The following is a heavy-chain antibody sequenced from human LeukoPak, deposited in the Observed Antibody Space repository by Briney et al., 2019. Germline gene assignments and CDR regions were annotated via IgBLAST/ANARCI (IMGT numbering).Heavy chain of an antibody. D-gene: IGHD3-22*01. V-gene: IGHV4-59*11. Sequence: SETLSLTCTVSGDSISSHYWSWIRQPPRKRLEWIGYIHSGGVTTSNPSLKSPVTMAVDTSKSQISLRLTSVTAADPAVYYCARDTNEHSSGYIDYFDFWGPGTQVTVSS. CDR3: ARDTNEHSSGYIDYFDF. CDR1: GDSISSHY. J-gene: IGHJ4*02. CDR2: IHSGGVT.